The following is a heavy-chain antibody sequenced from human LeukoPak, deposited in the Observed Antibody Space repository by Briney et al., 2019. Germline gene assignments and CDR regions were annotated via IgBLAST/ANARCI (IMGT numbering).Heavy chain of an antibody. J-gene: IGHJ4*02. D-gene: IGHD3-22*01. CDR1: GYTFTSYG. CDR2: ISAYNGNT. Sequence: ASVKVSCKASGYTFTSYGISWVRQAPGQGLEWMGWISAYNGNTNYAQKLQGRVTMTTDTSTSTAYMELRSLRSDDTAVYYCAREADYYDSSGYDYWSQGTLVTVSS. V-gene: IGHV1-18*01. CDR3: AREADYYDSSGYDY.